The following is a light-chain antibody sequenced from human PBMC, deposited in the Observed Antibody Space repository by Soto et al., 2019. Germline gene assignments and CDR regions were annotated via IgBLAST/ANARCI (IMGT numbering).Light chain of an antibody. CDR2: GAS. CDR3: QQYKRWPLT. J-gene: IGKJ4*01. V-gene: IGKV3-15*01. Sequence: PLSCWASQSVDTRLAWYQQKPGQAPRRLVYGASTRATGIPSRFSGSGSGTEFTLTISSLQSEDFAVYYCQQYKRWPLTFGGGTKVEIK. CDR1: QSVDTR.